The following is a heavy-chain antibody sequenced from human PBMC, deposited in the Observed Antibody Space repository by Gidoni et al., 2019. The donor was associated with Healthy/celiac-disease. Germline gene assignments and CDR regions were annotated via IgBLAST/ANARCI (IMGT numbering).Heavy chain of an antibody. CDR3: AREVRGVVVTASVYYGMDV. CDR1: GYTFTSYG. D-gene: IGHD2-21*02. CDR2: ISAYNGNT. Sequence: QVQLVQSGAEVKKPGASVKVSCKASGYTFTSYGISWVRQAPGQGLEWMGWISAYNGNTNYAQKLQGRVTMTTDTSTSTAYMELRSLRSDDTAVYYCAREVRGVVVTASVYYGMDVWGQGTTVTVSS. J-gene: IGHJ6*02. V-gene: IGHV1-18*01.